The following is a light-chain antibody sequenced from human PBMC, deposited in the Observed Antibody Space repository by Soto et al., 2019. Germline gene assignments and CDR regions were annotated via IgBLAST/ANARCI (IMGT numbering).Light chain of an antibody. CDR3: SSYTRSNTDV. CDR1: TSDVGAYNY. Sequence: QSVLTQPASVSGSPGQSITISCTGTTSDVGAYNYVSWYQQHPGKAPKLMIYDVSDRPSEISNRFSGSKSGNTASLTISGLQAEDEADYYCSSYTRSNTDVFGAGTKLTVL. CDR2: DVS. V-gene: IGLV2-14*03. J-gene: IGLJ1*01.